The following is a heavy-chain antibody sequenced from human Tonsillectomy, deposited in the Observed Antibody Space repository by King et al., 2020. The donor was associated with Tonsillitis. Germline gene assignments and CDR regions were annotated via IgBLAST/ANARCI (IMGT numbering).Heavy chain of an antibody. CDR3: AREYGNPFDY. CDR2: IYHRWST. CDR1: GYSISSGSY. D-gene: IGHD4-11*01. V-gene: IGHV4-38-2*02. Sequence: VQLQESGPGLVKPSETLSLTCAVSGYSISSGSYWAWIRQSPGKGLEWIGSIYHRWSTYYNPSLKSRVTLSLDTSKNQFSLNLASVTAADTAVYYCAREYGNPFDYWGQGILVTVSS. J-gene: IGHJ4*02.